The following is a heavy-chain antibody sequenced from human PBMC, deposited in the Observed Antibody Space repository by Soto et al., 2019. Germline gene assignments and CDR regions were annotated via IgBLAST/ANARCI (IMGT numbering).Heavy chain of an antibody. V-gene: IGHV1-58*01. CDR3: AAASSTLEWLLYFDY. D-gene: IGHD3-3*01. Sequence: ASVKVSCKASGFTFTSSAVQWVRQARGQRLEWIGWIVVGSGNTNYAQKFQERVTITRDMSTSTAYMELSSLRSEDTAVYYCAAASSTLEWLLYFDYWGQGTLVTVSS. J-gene: IGHJ4*02. CDR1: GFTFTSSA. CDR2: IVVGSGNT.